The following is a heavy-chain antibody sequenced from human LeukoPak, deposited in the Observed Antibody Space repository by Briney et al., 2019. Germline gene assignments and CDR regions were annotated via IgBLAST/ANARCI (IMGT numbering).Heavy chain of an antibody. V-gene: IGHV4-4*09. D-gene: IGHD3-22*01. CDR2: IYHSGNT. J-gene: IGHJ4*02. Sequence: PSETLSLTCTVSGVSITTYYWSWVRQPPGKGLEWFGFIYHSGNTNYNPSLKSQVTMSVDTSKSQFSLRLSSVTAADTAVYYCATMTRRGQYYFDNWGQGTLVTVSS. CDR3: ATMTRRGQYYFDN. CDR1: GVSITTYY.